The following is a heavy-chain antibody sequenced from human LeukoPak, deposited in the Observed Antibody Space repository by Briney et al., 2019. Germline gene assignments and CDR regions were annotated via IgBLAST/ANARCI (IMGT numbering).Heavy chain of an antibody. V-gene: IGHV1-69*01. Sequence: SVRVSCKASGGTFSSYAISWVRRAPGQGLEWLGGIIPIFGTASYAQNFQGRGTITADESTSTAYLELSSLRSEDTAVYYCARGALYDSSGYYYVYWGQGTLVSVSS. D-gene: IGHD3-22*01. CDR3: ARGALYDSSGYYYVY. CDR2: IIPIFGTA. J-gene: IGHJ4*02. CDR1: GGTFSSYA.